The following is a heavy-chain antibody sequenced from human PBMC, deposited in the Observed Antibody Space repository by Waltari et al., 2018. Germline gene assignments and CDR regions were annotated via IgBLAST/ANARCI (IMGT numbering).Heavy chain of an antibody. CDR2: IYYTGSA. J-gene: IGHJ6*03. Sequence: QLQLQESGPGLVDPSETLSLTCTVSGDSISSNGNYWGWARQPPGKGLEWILNIYYTGSASNNPPLKCRVIILVVASNSQITLMLGSVTAADTARYFCARHLFYPSATYSLKEYSYYMDDWGKGTTVTVSS. CDR1: GDSISSNGNY. CDR3: ARHLFYPSATYSLKEYSYYMDD. D-gene: IGHD3-10*01. V-gene: IGHV4-39*07.